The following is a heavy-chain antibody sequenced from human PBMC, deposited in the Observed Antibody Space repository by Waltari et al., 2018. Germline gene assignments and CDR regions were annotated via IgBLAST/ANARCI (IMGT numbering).Heavy chain of an antibody. J-gene: IGHJ4*02. D-gene: IGHD2-2*01. CDR3: ARASEQGVYCSSTSCPNWN. Sequence: QVQLVESGGGLVKPGGSLRLSCAASGFTFSDYYMSWIRQAPGKGLEWVSYISSSGSTIYYADSVKGRFTISRDNAKNSLYLQMNSLRAEDTAVYYCARASEQGVYCSSTSCPNWNWGQGTLVTVSS. V-gene: IGHV3-11*01. CDR2: ISSSGSTI. CDR1: GFTFSDYY.